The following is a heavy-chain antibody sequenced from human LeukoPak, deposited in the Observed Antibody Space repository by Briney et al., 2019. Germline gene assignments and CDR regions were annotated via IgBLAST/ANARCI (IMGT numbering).Heavy chain of an antibody. CDR3: ARDVSAGNSEFFDY. CDR1: GYTFTSYG. V-gene: IGHV1-18*01. CDR2: ISAYNGNT. J-gene: IGHJ4*02. D-gene: IGHD4-23*01. Sequence: GASVKVSCKASGYTFTSYGINWGRQAPGQGLEWMGWISAYNGNTNYAQKVQDRVTMTTYTSTSTAYMELRSLRSDDTAVYYCARDVSAGNSEFFDYWGQGTLVTVSS.